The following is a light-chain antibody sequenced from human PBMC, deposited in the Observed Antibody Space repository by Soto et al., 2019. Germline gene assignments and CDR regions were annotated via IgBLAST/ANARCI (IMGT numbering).Light chain of an antibody. CDR2: GAS. Sequence: EIVLTQSPGTLSLSPGEGATLSCRASQSVSSNFLAWYQQKPGQAPRLLIYGASSRASANPDRFSGSGSGTDFTLTISGLDPEDFAVYYCHQYGSSPYTFGQGTKLEIK. CDR3: HQYGSSPYT. V-gene: IGKV3-20*01. J-gene: IGKJ2*01. CDR1: QSVSSNF.